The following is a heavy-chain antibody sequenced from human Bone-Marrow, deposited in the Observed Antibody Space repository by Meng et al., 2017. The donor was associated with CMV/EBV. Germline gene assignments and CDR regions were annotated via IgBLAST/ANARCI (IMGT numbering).Heavy chain of an antibody. CDR2: ISYDGSNK. D-gene: IGHD5-24*01. CDR3: ARDLQDGYNFVSY. Sequence: GGSLRLSCAASGFTFSSYAMHWVRQAPGKGLEWVAVISYDGSNKYYADSVKGRFTISRDNSKNTLYLQMNGLRAEDTAVYYCARDLQDGYNFVSYWGQGNRV. CDR1: GFTFSSYA. J-gene: IGHJ4*02. V-gene: IGHV3-30*04.